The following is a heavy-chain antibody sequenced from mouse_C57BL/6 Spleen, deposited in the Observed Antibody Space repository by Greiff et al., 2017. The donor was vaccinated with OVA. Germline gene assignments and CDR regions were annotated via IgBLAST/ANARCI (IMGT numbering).Heavy chain of an antibody. V-gene: IGHV1-69*01. D-gene: IGHD1-1*01. CDR3: ARGYYGSSPMDY. CDR2: IDPSDSYT. Sequence: QVQLQQPGAELVMPGASVKLSCKASGYTFTSYWMHWVKQRPGQGLEWIGEIDPSDSYTNYNQKFKGKSTLPVDKSSSTAYMQRSSLTSEDSAVYYCARGYYGSSPMDYWGQGTSVTVSS. J-gene: IGHJ4*01. CDR1: GYTFTSYW.